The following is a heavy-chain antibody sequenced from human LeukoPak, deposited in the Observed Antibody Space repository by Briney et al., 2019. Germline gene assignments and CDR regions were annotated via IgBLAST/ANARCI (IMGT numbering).Heavy chain of an antibody. Sequence: GGSLRLSCAASGFTFSSYAMSCVRQAPRKGREWVTSTSCSGDNTYYAHSVKGRFTIYRHNHKNTLYLQMNSLRAEDTAVYYCAKGAYSSGWHYWYFDLWGRGTLVSVSS. J-gene: IGHJ2*01. V-gene: IGHV3-23*01. CDR2: TSCSGDNT. D-gene: IGHD6-19*01. CDR1: GFTFSSYA. CDR3: AKGAYSSGWHYWYFDL.